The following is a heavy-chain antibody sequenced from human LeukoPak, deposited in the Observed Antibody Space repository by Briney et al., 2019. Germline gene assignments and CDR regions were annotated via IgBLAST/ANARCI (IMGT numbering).Heavy chain of an antibody. D-gene: IGHD2-2*01. J-gene: IGHJ4*02. CDR1: GFTFSSYG. V-gene: IGHV3-30*18. CDR3: AKDSRYFDY. Sequence: GRSLRLSCAASGFTFSSYGMHWVRQAPGKGLEWVAVISYDGSNKYYADSVKGRFTISRDNSKSTLYLQMNSLRAEDTAVYYCAKDSRYFDYWGQGTLVTVSS. CDR2: ISYDGSNK.